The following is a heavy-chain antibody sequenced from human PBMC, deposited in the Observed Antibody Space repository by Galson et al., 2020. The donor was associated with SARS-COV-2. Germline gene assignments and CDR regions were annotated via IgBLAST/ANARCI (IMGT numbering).Heavy chain of an antibody. Sequence: GASLKISCATSGFPFSSYSMHWVRQAPGKGLEWVAVISYDGSNKYYADSVKGRFTISRDNSKNSLYLQMNSLGAEDSAVYYWARELACYPLDSWGQGTLVTVSS. CDR3: ARELACYPLDS. J-gene: IGHJ4*02. D-gene: IGHD5-18*01. CDR1: GFPFSSYS. V-gene: IGHV3-30*04. CDR2: ISYDGSNK.